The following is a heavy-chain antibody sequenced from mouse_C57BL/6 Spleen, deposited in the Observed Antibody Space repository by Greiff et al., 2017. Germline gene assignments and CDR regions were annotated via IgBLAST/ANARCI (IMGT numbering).Heavy chain of an antibody. Sequence: EVQLQQSGAELVKPGASVKLSCTASGFNIKDYYMHWVKQRTEQGLEWIGRIDPADGETKYAPKFQGKATITADTSSNTAYLQLSSLTSEDTDVYFCARVTTVVAPNYVDYWGQGTTLTVSS. CDR3: ARVTTVVAPNYVDY. D-gene: IGHD1-1*01. CDR1: GFNIKDYY. V-gene: IGHV14-2*01. CDR2: IDPADGET. J-gene: IGHJ2*01.